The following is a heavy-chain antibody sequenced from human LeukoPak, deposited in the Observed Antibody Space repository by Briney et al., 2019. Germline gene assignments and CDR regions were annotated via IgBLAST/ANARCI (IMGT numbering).Heavy chain of an antibody. CDR2: IYYNGIS. V-gene: IGHV4-59*12. CDR1: GGSISGYY. D-gene: IGHD4-23*01. J-gene: IGHJ5*02. Sequence: SETLSLTCTVSGGSISGYYWSWIRQPPGKGLEWIAYIYYNGISNYNPSLKSRVIISVDSSKNQFSLKLSSVTAADTAVYYCARDLSDYGGSNWFDPWGQGTLVTVSS. CDR3: ARDLSDYGGSNWFDP.